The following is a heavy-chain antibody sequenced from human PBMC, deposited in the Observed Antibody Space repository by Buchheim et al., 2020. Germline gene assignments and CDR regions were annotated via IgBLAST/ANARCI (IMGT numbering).Heavy chain of an antibody. V-gene: IGHV3-30-3*01. Sequence: QVQLVESGGGVVQPGRSLRLSCAAFGFTFSNYAMHWVRQAPGKGLEWVGLVSFDGSNQYYADSVKGRITISRDNSKNTVYLQMNSLRAEDTAVYLCARDNLVYSSRWYNHYYGMDVWGQGTT. CDR2: VSFDGSNQ. CDR3: ARDNLVYSSRWYNHYYGMDV. J-gene: IGHJ6*02. CDR1: GFTFSNYA. D-gene: IGHD6-13*01.